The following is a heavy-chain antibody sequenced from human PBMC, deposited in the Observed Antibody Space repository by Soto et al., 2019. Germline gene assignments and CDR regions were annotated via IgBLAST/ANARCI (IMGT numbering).Heavy chain of an antibody. CDR1: GYSFTTYD. CDR2: VSVYNGNT. J-gene: IGHJ1*01. V-gene: IGHV1-18*01. CDR3: ATLREGWPEPHKFFPH. Sequence: QVQLVQSGAEVKKPGASVKVSCKASGYSFTTYDIIWLRQAPGQGLEWMGWVSVYNGNTHYAQKIQGRGTMTTDPSTMTAYMGLRSLRFNDTAVYFWATLREGWPEPHKFFPHWGQGTLVTVSS. D-gene: IGHD3-10*01.